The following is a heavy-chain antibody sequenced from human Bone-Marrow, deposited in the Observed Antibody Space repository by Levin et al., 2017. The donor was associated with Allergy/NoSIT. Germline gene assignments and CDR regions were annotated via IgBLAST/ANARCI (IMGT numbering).Heavy chain of an antibody. CDR1: GFTMSTFT. V-gene: IGHV3-21*01. CDR3: AIDGMIGTKCLDP. D-gene: IGHD1-7*01. CDR2: ISSSSTYI. J-gene: IGHJ5*02. Sequence: GGSLRLSCAASGFTMSTFTMNWVRQAPGKGLEWVSSISSSSTYIDYADSVKGRFTISRDNDKNSLYLQLNSLRAEDTAVYYCAIDGMIGTKCLDPWGQGTLVFVSS.